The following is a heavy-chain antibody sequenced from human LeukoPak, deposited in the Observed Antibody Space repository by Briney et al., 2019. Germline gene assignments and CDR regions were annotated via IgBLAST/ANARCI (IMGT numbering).Heavy chain of an antibody. Sequence: SETLSLTCTVSGGSISSSSYYWGWIRQPPGKGLEWIGSIYYSGNTNYNPSLKSRVTISVDTSKNQFSLKMSSVTTADTAVHYCARAGSGYSFDYWGQGTLVTVSS. CDR3: ARAGSGYSFDY. D-gene: IGHD3-3*01. CDR2: IYYSGNT. CDR1: GGSISSSSYY. J-gene: IGHJ4*02. V-gene: IGHV4-39*07.